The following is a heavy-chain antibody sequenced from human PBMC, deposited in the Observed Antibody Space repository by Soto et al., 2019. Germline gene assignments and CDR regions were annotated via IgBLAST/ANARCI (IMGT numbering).Heavy chain of an antibody. D-gene: IGHD1-1*01. J-gene: IGHJ6*03. Sequence: EVQLLESGGGLGQPGGSLRLSCVASGFSFSNSAMSWVRQAPGRGLEWVSTIGGSVHTTYYADSVKGRFTISRDNSKNTLSLQMNSLRAEDTAIYYCAKLRLEPTAYYYYYMDVWGTGTTVTVSS. V-gene: IGHV3-23*01. CDR3: AKLRLEPTAYYYYYMDV. CDR2: IGGSVHTT. CDR1: GFSFSNSA.